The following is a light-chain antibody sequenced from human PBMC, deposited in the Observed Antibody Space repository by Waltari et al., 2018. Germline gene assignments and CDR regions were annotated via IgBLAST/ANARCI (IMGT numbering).Light chain of an antibody. Sequence: QSVLTQPPSVSEAPRQRVTIPSSGSSSNIGNNAVHWYQQPPGTAPKLLIYYDDLLPSGVSDRFSGSKSGTSASLAISGLQSEDEADYYCAAWDDSLSGWVFGGGTKLTVL. V-gene: IGLV1-36*01. CDR2: YDD. CDR1: SSNIGNNA. J-gene: IGLJ3*02. CDR3: AAWDDSLSGWV.